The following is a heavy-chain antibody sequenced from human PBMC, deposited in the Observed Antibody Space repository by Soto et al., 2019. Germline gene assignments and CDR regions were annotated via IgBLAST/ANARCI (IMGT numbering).Heavy chain of an antibody. Sequence: QVQLQESGPGLVRPSETLSLTCTVSGGSISPYYWSWVRQPPGKGLEWIAFIFYSGITNYNPSLKSRVTISVDTSKNQFSLKLTSVPAADTAVYYCARHSSQNFDWLEYWGQGTLVTVSS. CDR2: IFYSGIT. CDR3: ARHSSQNFDWLEY. CDR1: GGSISPYY. V-gene: IGHV4-59*08. J-gene: IGHJ4*02. D-gene: IGHD3-9*01.